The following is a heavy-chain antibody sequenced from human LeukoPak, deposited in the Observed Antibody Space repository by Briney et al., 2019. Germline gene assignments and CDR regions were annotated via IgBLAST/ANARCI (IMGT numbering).Heavy chain of an antibody. D-gene: IGHD3-10*01. Sequence: GGSLRLSCAASGLTFSSYGMSWVRQAPGKGLEWVANIKQDGSEKYYVDSVKGRFTISRDNAKNSLYLQMNSLRAEDTAVYYCASQIYGLFDYWGQGTLVTVSS. CDR3: ASQIYGLFDY. V-gene: IGHV3-7*01. J-gene: IGHJ4*02. CDR1: GLTFSSYG. CDR2: IKQDGSEK.